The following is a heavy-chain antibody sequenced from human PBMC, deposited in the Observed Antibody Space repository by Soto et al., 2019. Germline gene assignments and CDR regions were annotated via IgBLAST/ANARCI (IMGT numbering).Heavy chain of an antibody. V-gene: IGHV4-4*07. CDR1: GGSISSYY. CDR2: IYTSGST. CDR3: ARTTAVPNTLRSRYFFDY. D-gene: IGHD4-17*01. J-gene: IGHJ4*02. Sequence: PWETLSLTCTVSGGSISSYYWSWIRQPAGKGLEWIGRIYTSGSTNYNPSLKSRVTISVDLSKNQFSLRLSSVTTADTALYYCARTTAVPNTLRSRYFFDYWGQGTLVTV.